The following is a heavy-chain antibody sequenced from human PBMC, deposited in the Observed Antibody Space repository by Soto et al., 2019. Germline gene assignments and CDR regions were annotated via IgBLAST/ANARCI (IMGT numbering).Heavy chain of an antibody. CDR1: GFTFSDYY. CDR2: ISSSGSTI. D-gene: IGHD6-13*01. V-gene: IGHV3-11*01. J-gene: IGHJ1*01. CDR3: ARDTSSTSLRAEYFQF. Sequence: PGGSLRLSCAASGFTFSDYYMSWIRQAPGKGLEWVSYISSSGSTIYYADSVKGRFTISRDNAKNSLYLQMNSLRAEDTAVYYCARDTSSTSLRAEYFQFWGQGTQVTVSS.